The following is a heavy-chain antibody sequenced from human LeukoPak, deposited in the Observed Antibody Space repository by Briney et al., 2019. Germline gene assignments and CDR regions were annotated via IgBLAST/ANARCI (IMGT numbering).Heavy chain of an antibody. CDR3: ARVWRYCNGGSCYSSFDY. J-gene: IGHJ4*02. CDR1: GGSASSGINF. Sequence: SETLSLTCTVSGGSASSGINFWSWIRRPPGKGLEWIGYSHYSGSTIYNPSLKSRVTISVDASRNQFSLKFSSVTAADAAVYYCARVWRYCNGGSCYSSFDYWGQGTLVTVSS. V-gene: IGHV4-61*01. CDR2: SHYSGST. D-gene: IGHD2-15*01.